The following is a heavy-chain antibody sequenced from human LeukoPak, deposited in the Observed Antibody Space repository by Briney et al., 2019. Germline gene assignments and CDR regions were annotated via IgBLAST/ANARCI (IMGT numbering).Heavy chain of an antibody. D-gene: IGHD3-10*01. Sequence: PGGSLRLSCAASGFTFSSYGMHWVRQAPGKGLEWVAILWYDGSNKFYADSVKGRFTISRDNSKNTLYLQMNSLRAEDTAVYYCARDQYYYGSSYYYGMDVWGKGTTVTVSS. CDR1: GFTFSSYG. J-gene: IGHJ6*04. CDR2: LWYDGSNK. CDR3: ARDQYYYGSSYYYGMDV. V-gene: IGHV3-33*01.